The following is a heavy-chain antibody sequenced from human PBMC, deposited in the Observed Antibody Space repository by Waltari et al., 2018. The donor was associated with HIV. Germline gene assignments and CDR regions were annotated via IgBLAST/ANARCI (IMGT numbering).Heavy chain of an antibody. V-gene: IGHV4-39*01. CDR1: GGSISSSPYY. D-gene: IGHD2-15*01. CDR3: ARQTACSGGGCYSERFYFDS. Sequence: QLQLQESGPGLVKPSETLSLMCTVSGGSISSSPYYWGWIRQPPGKGLDWIGGINYSGSTYYNPSLKSRVTISVDTSRNQFSLKLSSVTAADTAVYFCARQTACSGGGCYSERFYFDSWGQGTLVTVSS. J-gene: IGHJ4*02. CDR2: INYSGST.